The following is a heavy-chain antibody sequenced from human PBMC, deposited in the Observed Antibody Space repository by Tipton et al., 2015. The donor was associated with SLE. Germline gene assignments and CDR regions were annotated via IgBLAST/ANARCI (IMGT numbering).Heavy chain of an antibody. CDR1: GYSISSGYY. CDR3: ARGPEQWLVNPHYFDY. Sequence: TLSLTCAVSGYSISSGYYWGWIRQPPGKWLEWIGSIYHSGSTYYNPSLKSRVTISVDTSKNQFSLKLSSVTAADTAVYYCARGPEQWLVNPHYFDYWGQGTLVTAPS. V-gene: IGHV4-38-2*01. D-gene: IGHD6-19*01. CDR2: IYHSGST. J-gene: IGHJ4*02.